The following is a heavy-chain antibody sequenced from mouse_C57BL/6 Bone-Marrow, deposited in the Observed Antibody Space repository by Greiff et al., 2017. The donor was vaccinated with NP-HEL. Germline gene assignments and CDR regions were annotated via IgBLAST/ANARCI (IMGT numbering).Heavy chain of an antibody. Sequence: EVKLVESGGGLVKPGGSLKLSCGASGFTFSDYGMHWVRQAPEKGLEWVAYISSGSSTIYYADTVKGRFTISRDNAKNTLFLQMTSLRSEDTAMYYCARTYYYGSPDYWGQGTTLTVSS. CDR3: ARTYYYGSPDY. CDR1: GFTFSDYG. J-gene: IGHJ2*01. V-gene: IGHV5-17*01. CDR2: ISSGSSTI. D-gene: IGHD1-1*01.